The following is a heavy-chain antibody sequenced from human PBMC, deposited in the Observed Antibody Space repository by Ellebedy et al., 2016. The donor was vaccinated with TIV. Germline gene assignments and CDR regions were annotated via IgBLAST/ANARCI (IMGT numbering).Heavy chain of an antibody. D-gene: IGHD1-26*01. Sequence: SVKGRFTVSRDNSKNTLSLQMNSLRAEDTAVYFCAKGATGSYVVDYWGQGTLVTVSS. CDR3: AKGATGSYVVDY. J-gene: IGHJ4*02. V-gene: IGHV3-23*01.